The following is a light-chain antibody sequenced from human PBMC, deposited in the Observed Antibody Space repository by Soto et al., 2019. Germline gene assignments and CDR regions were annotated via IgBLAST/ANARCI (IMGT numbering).Light chain of an antibody. CDR1: QSVSSSY. CDR2: GAS. CDR3: QQYGSSQT. J-gene: IGKJ1*01. V-gene: IGKV3-20*01. Sequence: EIVLTQSPGTLSLSPGERATLSCRASQSVSSSYLAWYQQKPGQAPRLLIYGASSRATGIPDRFSGSGSGTDFTLTISRLEPEDFAVYSCQQYGSSQTFGLGNKVEIK.